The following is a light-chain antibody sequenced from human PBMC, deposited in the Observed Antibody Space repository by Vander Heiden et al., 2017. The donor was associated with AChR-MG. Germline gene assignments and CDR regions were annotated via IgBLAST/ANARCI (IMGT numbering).Light chain of an antibody. V-gene: IGKV1-39*01. CDR3: QQDHSYRS. CDR1: QNIDKH. J-gene: IGKJ3*01. Sequence: IQMTKSPSSLSASVGDRVTITCRASQNIDKHLNWYQQKPGKAPEVLIYVASNLQSGVPSRFSGSGSGTDFTLTISSLQPEDVATYYCQQDHSYRSFGPGTKVDIK. CDR2: VAS.